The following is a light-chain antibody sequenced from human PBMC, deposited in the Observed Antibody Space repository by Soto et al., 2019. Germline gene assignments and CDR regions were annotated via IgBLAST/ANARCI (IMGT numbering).Light chain of an antibody. CDR3: IQGTHWPRT. V-gene: IGKV2-30*01. J-gene: IGKJ1*01. CDR1: QSLVYSDGNTY. Sequence: DVVMTQSPLSLPVTLGQPASISCRSSQSLVYSDGNTYLNWFQQRPGQSPRRLIYKVSNRDSGVPDRFSGSGSGTDSTLKISRVEAEDVGIYYCIQGTHWPRTFGQGTKVEIK. CDR2: KVS.